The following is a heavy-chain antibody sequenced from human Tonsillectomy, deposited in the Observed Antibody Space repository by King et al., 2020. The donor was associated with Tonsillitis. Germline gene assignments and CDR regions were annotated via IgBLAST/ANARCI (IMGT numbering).Heavy chain of an antibody. CDR2: IKQDGREK. V-gene: IGHV3-7*01. J-gene: IGHJ2*01. Sequence: QLVQSGGGLVQPGGSLRLSCAASGFTFSSYWMSWVRQAPGKGPEWVANIKQDGREKYYAESVKGRFTISRDNAKNSLYLQMNSLRAGDTAVYYCASQNTYDFWSGYDISGYFDLWGRGTLVTVSS. CDR3: ASQNTYDFWSGYDISGYFDL. D-gene: IGHD3-3*01. CDR1: GFTFSSYW.